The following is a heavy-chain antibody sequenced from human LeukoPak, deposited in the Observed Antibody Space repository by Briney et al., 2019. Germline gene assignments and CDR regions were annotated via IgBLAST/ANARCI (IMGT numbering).Heavy chain of an antibody. D-gene: IGHD1-26*01. Sequence: PSETLSLTCTVSGASISGSGYYWGGIRQPPGKGLEWIGSIYSSGSTYYNASLQSRVTISIETSKNQISLRLNSVTAADTAMYYCAKSGGYGLIDYWGQGTLVTVSS. CDR2: IYSSGST. CDR1: GASISGSGYY. V-gene: IGHV4-39*01. J-gene: IGHJ4*02. CDR3: AKSGGYGLIDY.